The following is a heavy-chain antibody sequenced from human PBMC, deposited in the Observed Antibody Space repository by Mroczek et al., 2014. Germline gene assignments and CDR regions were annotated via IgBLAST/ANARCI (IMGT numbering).Heavy chain of an antibody. CDR1: GGSISSGGYS. V-gene: IGHV4-30-2*01. CDR3: ARAVMGYFDY. CDR2: IYHSGST. Sequence: QVQLQQWGSGLVKPSQTLSLTCAVSGGSISSGGYSWSWIRQPPGKGLEWIGYIYHSGSTYYNPSLKSRVTISVDRSKNQFSLKLSSVTAADTAVYYCARAVMGYFDYWGQGTLVTVSS. J-gene: IGHJ4*02.